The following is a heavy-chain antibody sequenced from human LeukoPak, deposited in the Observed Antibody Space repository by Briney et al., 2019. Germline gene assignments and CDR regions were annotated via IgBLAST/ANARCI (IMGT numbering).Heavy chain of an antibody. Sequence: SETLSLTCAVYGGSFSGYYWSWIRQPPGKGLEWIGEINHSGSTNYNPSFKSRVTISVDTSKNQFSLKLSSVTAADTAVYYCARGLYYDSSGPWGQGTLVTVSS. CDR1: GGSFSGYY. J-gene: IGHJ4*02. D-gene: IGHD3-22*01. CDR2: INHSGST. CDR3: ARGLYYDSSGP. V-gene: IGHV4-34*01.